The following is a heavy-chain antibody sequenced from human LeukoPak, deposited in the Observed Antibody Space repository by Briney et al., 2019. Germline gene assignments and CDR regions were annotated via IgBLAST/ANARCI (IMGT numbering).Heavy chain of an antibody. CDR3: ASNTAGDGY. J-gene: IGHJ4*02. CDR2: ISSDGSST. D-gene: IGHD6-13*01. CDR1: GFTFSSYW. Sequence: GGSLRLSCAASGFTFSSYWMHWVRQAPGKGLVWVSRISSDGSSTSHANSVKGRFTISRDNAKNTLYLQMNSLRAEDTAVYYCASNTAGDGYWGQGTLVTVSS. V-gene: IGHV3-74*01.